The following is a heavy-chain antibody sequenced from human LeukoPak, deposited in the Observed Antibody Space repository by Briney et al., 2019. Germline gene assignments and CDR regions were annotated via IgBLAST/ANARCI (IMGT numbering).Heavy chain of an antibody. CDR1: GGSISSGSYY. V-gene: IGHV4-61*02. CDR2: IYTSGST. J-gene: IGHJ4*02. D-gene: IGHD4-23*01. Sequence: SETLSLTCTVSGGSISSGSYYWSWIRQPAGKGLEWIGRIYTSGSTNYNPSLKSRVTISIDTSKNQFSLKLSSVTAADTAVYYCARVRYGGICGYWGQGTLVTVSS. CDR3: ARVRYGGICGY.